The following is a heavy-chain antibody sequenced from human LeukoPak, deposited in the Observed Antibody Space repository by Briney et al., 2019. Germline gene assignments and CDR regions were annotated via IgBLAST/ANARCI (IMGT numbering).Heavy chain of an antibody. V-gene: IGHV4-34*01. CDR1: GGSFSGYY. D-gene: IGHD3-3*01. Sequence: MPSETLSLTCAVYGGSFSGYYLSWIRQPPGKGREWIGEINHSGSTNYNPSLKSRVTISVDTSKNQFSLKLSSVTAADTAVYYCARGVHDFWSGYYNWFDPWGQGTLVTVSS. CDR3: ARGVHDFWSGYYNWFDP. J-gene: IGHJ5*02. CDR2: INHSGST.